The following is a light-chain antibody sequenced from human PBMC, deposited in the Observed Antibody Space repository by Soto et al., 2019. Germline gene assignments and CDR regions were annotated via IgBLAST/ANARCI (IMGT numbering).Light chain of an antibody. Sequence: EIVLTQSPGTLSLSPGERATLSCRASQSVSSSSYLAWYQQKPGQAPRLHIYGASSRATGIPDRFSGSGSATDFTLTISRLEPEDVAVYYCRQYGSSPSYTFGQGTKLEIK. CDR2: GAS. CDR3: RQYGSSPSYT. CDR1: QSVSSSSY. V-gene: IGKV3-20*01. J-gene: IGKJ2*01.